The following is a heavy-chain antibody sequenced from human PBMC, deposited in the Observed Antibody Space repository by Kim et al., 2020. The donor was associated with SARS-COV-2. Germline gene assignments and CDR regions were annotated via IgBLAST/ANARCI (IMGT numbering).Heavy chain of an antibody. J-gene: IGHJ3*02. CDR3: ARWGTSFYDAFDI. V-gene: IGHV4-39*01. CDR2: IYYSGST. Sequence: SETLSLTCTVSGGSISSSSYYWGWIRQPPGKGLEWIGSIYYSGSTYYNPSLKSRVTISVDTSKNQFSLKLSSVTAADTAVYYCARWGTSFYDAFDIWGQGTMVTVSS. CDR1: GGSISSSSYY. D-gene: IGHD2-2*01.